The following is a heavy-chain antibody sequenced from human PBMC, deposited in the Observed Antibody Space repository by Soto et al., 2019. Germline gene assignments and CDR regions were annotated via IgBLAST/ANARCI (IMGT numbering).Heavy chain of an antibody. CDR1: GGSISSSSYY. J-gene: IGHJ6*02. V-gene: IGHV4-39*01. CDR2: IYYSGST. CDR3: ERSLVRGANYYYYSYGMDV. D-gene: IGHD3-10*01. Sequence: SETLSLTCTVSGGSISSSSYYWGWIRQPPGKGLEWIGSIYYSGSTYYNPSLKSRVTISVDTSKNQFSLKLSSVTAADTAVYYRERSLVRGANYYYYSYGMDVWGQATTVTVSS.